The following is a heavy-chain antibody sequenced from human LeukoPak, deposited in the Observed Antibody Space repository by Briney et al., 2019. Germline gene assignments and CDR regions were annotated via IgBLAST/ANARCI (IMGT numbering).Heavy chain of an antibody. Sequence: GGSLRLSCAASGFTFTKYWMTWVRQDPGKGLEWVANINRDGSERFYVDSVRGRFTISGDNAKNSLYLQMNSLGAEDTAVYYCARGLDCRSTSCYLDTWGQGTLVTVSS. V-gene: IGHV3-7*01. CDR1: GFTFTKYW. J-gene: IGHJ4*02. CDR3: ARGLDCRSTSCYLDT. CDR2: INRDGSER. D-gene: IGHD2-2*01.